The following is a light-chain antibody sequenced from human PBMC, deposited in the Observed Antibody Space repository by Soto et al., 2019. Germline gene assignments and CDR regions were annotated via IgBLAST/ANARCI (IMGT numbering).Light chain of an antibody. J-gene: IGKJ2*01. CDR1: QSVSSY. Sequence: EIVLTQSPATLSLSPGEGVTLSCRASQSVSSYFAWYQQKPGQAPRLLIYDAFNRATGIPDRFSGSGSGTDFTLTISSLEPEDFAVYYCQQRSNWPPEFTFGQGTKLEI. CDR2: DAF. CDR3: QQRSNWPPEFT. V-gene: IGKV3-11*01.